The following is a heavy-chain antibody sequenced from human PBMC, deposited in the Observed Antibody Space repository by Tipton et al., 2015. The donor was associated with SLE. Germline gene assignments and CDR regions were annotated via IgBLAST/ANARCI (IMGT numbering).Heavy chain of an antibody. CDR1: GGSFSGYY. CDR3: ARLEYCSSTSCPDGYFQH. V-gene: IGHV4-34*01. J-gene: IGHJ1*01. Sequence: TLSLTCAVYGGSFSGYYWSWIRQPPGKGLEWIGEINHSGSTNYTPSLKGRVTISVDTSKNQFSLKLSSLTAADTAVYYCARLEYCSSTSCPDGYFQHWGQGTLVTVSS. CDR2: INHSGST. D-gene: IGHD2-2*01.